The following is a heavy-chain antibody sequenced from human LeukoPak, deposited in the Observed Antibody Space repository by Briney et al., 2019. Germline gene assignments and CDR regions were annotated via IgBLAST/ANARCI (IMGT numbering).Heavy chain of an antibody. CDR2: ISAYNGNT. J-gene: IGHJ5*02. CDR3: ARDARKPSIAARPLGWFDP. CDR1: GYTFTSYG. D-gene: IGHD6-6*01. V-gene: IGHV1-18*01. Sequence: GASVKVSCKASGYTFTSYGISWVRQAPGQELEWMGWISAYNGNTNYAQKLQGRVTMTTDTSTSTAYMELRSLRSDDTAVYYCARDARKPSIAARPLGWFDPWGQGTLVTVSS.